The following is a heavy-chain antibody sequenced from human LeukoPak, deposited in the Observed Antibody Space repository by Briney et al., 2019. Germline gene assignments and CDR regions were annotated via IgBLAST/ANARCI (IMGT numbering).Heavy chain of an antibody. J-gene: IGHJ4*02. Sequence: GDSLTLFCSASGFTLRSNYMRWLRQAPGKWLEWVSVIYSCGSTYHADSVKGRFTISRDNSKNTLYLQMNSLRAEDTAVYYCARGDYDILSWGQGTLVTVSS. CDR3: ARGDYDILS. CDR2: IYSCGST. D-gene: IGHD3-9*01. V-gene: IGHV3-66*01. CDR1: GFTLRSNY.